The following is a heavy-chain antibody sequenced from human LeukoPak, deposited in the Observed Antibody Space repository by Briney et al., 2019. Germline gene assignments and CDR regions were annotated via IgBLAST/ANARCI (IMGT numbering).Heavy chain of an antibody. CDR3: ARGGGGSYEPRMDV. J-gene: IGHJ6*02. CDR2: IYTSGST. Sequence: PSETLSLTCTVSGGSTNNYYRSWIRQPAGKGLEWIGRIYTSGSTKYNPSLKSRVTMSEDTSKNQFSLKLSSVTAADTAVYYCARGGGGSYEPRMDVWGQGITVTVSS. D-gene: IGHD1-26*01. V-gene: IGHV4-4*07. CDR1: GGSTNNYY.